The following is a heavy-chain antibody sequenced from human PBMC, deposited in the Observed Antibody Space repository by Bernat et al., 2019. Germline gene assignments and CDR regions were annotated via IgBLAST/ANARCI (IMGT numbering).Heavy chain of an antibody. Sequence: QVQLVQSGAEVMKPGASVKVSCKASGYTFTSYAMHWVRQAPGQRLEWMGWINAGNGNTKYSQKFQGRVTITRDTSASTAYMELSSLRSEDTAVYYCARDRRYYDFWSGFDYWGQGTLVTVSS. CDR3: ARDRRYYDFWSGFDY. CDR2: INAGNGNT. J-gene: IGHJ4*02. V-gene: IGHV1-3*01. D-gene: IGHD3-3*01. CDR1: GYTFTSYA.